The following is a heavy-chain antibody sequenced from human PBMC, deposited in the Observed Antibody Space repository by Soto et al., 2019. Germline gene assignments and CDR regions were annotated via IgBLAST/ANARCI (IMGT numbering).Heavy chain of an antibody. J-gene: IGHJ6*02. D-gene: IGHD5-18*01. CDR2: INPSDGST. V-gene: IGHV1-46*01. Sequence: ASVKVSCKASGYTFTSYYMHWVRQAPGQGLEWMGIINPSDGSTSYAQKFQGRVTMTRDTSTSTVYMELSSLRSEDTAVYYCAREFGSNSGYGFLPDYYYYGMDVWGQGTTVTVSS. CDR1: GYTFTSYY. CDR3: AREFGSNSGYGFLPDYYYYGMDV.